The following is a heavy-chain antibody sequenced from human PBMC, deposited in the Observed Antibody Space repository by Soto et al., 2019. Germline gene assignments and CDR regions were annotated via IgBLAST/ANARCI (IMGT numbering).Heavy chain of an antibody. Sequence: QVQLVQSGAEVKKPGASVKVSCKASGYTFTGYYMHWVRQAPGQGLEWMGWINPNSGGTNYAQKFQGWVTMTRDTSISTADMELSRLRSDDTAVYYCARDSGWGNYGEIWYWGQGTLVTVSS. CDR3: ARDSGWGNYGEIWY. D-gene: IGHD6-19*01. V-gene: IGHV1-2*04. CDR1: GYTFTGYY. CDR2: INPNSGGT. J-gene: IGHJ4*02.